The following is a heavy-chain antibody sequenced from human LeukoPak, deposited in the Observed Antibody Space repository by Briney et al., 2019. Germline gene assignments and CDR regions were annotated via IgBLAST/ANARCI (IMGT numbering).Heavy chain of an antibody. J-gene: IGHJ4*02. D-gene: IGHD1-26*01. Sequence: PGGSLRLSCAASGFTFSSYAKSWVRQAPGKGREWVSAISGSGGSTYYADSVKGRFTISRDNSKNTLYLQMNSLRAEDTAVYYCAKDLSGSYLFDYWGQGTLVSVSS. CDR2: ISGSGGST. CDR3: AKDLSGSYLFDY. V-gene: IGHV3-23*01. CDR1: GFTFSSYA.